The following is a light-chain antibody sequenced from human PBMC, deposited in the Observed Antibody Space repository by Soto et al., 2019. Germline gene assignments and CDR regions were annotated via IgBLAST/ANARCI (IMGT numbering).Light chain of an antibody. V-gene: IGKV1-39*01. CDR1: QSISTY. CDR2: ATS. CDR3: QQSHTIPWT. J-gene: IGKJ1*01. Sequence: DIQMTQSPSSLSASVGDRVTISCRASQSISTYLNWYQQRPGEAPNLLIYATSTLQTGVPSRFSGSGSGADFTLTISSLQPEDFATYYCQQSHTIPWTFGQGTTVEIK.